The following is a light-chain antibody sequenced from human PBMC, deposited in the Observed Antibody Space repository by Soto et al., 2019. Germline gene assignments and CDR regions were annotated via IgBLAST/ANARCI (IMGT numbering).Light chain of an antibody. Sequence: QSALTQPASVSGSPGQSITISCTGTSSDVGSYNYVSWYQQHPGKAPKLMIYEVRNRPSGVSDRFSGSKSGKTASLTIFGLQAEDEADYYCSSYTTSTTQVFGGGTKVTDL. V-gene: IGLV2-14*01. CDR3: SSYTTSTTQV. CDR2: EVR. CDR1: SSDVGSYNY. J-gene: IGLJ2*01.